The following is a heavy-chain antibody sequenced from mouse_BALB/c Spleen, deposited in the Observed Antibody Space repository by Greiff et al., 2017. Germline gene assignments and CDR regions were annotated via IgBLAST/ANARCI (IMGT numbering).Heavy chain of an antibody. D-gene: IGHD3-3*01. Sequence: EVQVVESGGGLVKLGGSLKLSCAASGFTFSSYYMSWVRQTPEKRLELVAAINSNGGSTYYPDTVKGRFTISRDNAKNTLYLQMSSLKSEDTALYYCARGASSGCFDYWGQGTTLTVSS. CDR3: ARGASSGCFDY. CDR2: INSNGGST. V-gene: IGHV5-6-2*01. J-gene: IGHJ2*01. CDR1: GFTFSSYY.